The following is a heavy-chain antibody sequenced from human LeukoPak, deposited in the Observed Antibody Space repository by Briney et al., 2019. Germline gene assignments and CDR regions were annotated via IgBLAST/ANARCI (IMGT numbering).Heavy chain of an antibody. J-gene: IGHJ2*01. Sequence: GESLKISCKGSGYSFTSYWISWVHQMPGKGLGWMGRIDPSDSYTNYSPSFQGHVTISADKSTSTAYLQWSSLKASDTAMYYCARYASTAAPFDLWGRGTLVTVSS. CDR2: IDPSDSYT. CDR1: GYSFTSYW. V-gene: IGHV5-10-1*01. D-gene: IGHD2-15*01. CDR3: ARYASTAAPFDL.